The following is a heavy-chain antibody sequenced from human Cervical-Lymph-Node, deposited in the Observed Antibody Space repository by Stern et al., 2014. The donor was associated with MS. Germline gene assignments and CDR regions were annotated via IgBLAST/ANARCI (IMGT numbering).Heavy chain of an antibody. Sequence: QVQLQESAPGLVKPSGTLSLTCSVSGASIDGSDWWSWVRQFPGKGLEWIGEIYHTGSTNYTPSLKSRVNISVDKSKNQFSLNLTSVTAADSAVYYCARAGLYDYWGQGALVTVSS. CDR2: IYHTGST. V-gene: IGHV4-4*02. CDR1: GASIDGSDW. CDR3: ARAGLYDY. D-gene: IGHD2/OR15-2a*01. J-gene: IGHJ4*02.